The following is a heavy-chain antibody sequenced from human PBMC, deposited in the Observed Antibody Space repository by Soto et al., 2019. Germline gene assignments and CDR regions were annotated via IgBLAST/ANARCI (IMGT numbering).Heavy chain of an antibody. CDR3: ARGRSEGYGDCGY. V-gene: IGHV1-18*01. Sequence: ASVKVSGKASGYTFTSYGINWVRQAPGQGLEKMRWISAHNGNTNYAQKLQGRVTMTTERSTSRAYMELRSLRSDDTAVYYCARGRSEGYGDCGYWGQGTLVTVSS. CDR2: ISAHNGNT. J-gene: IGHJ4*02. D-gene: IGHD4-17*01. CDR1: GYTFTSYG.